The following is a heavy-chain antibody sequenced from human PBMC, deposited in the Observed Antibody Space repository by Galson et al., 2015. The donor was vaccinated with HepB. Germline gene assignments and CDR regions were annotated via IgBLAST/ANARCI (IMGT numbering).Heavy chain of an antibody. Sequence: SVKVSCKASGGTFSSYAISWVRQAPGQGLEWMGGIIPIFGIANYAQKFQGRVTITADKSTSTAYMELSSLRSEDTAVYYCASRGSGSYYYYYYGMDVWGQGTTVTVSS. CDR1: GGTFSSYA. V-gene: IGHV1-69*10. CDR2: IIPIFGIA. CDR3: ASRGSGSYYYYYYGMDV. D-gene: IGHD3-10*01. J-gene: IGHJ6*02.